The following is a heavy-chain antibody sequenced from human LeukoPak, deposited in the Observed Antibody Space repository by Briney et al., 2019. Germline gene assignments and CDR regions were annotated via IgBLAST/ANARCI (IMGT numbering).Heavy chain of an antibody. J-gene: IGHJ4*02. Sequence: SVKVSCKASGGTFSSYAISWVRQAPGQGLEWMGRIIPIFGTANYAQKFQGRVTITTDESTSTAYMELSSLRSEDTAVYYCAREEYYYDSSGYQFDCWGQGTLVTVSS. CDR3: AREEYYYDSSGYQFDC. V-gene: IGHV1-69*05. CDR1: GGTFSSYA. D-gene: IGHD3-22*01. CDR2: IIPIFGTA.